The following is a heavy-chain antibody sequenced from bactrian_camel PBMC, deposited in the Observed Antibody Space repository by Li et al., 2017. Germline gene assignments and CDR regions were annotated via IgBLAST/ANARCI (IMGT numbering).Heavy chain of an antibody. J-gene: IGHJ4*01. D-gene: IGHD4*01. Sequence: HVQLVESGGGSVQPGGSLNVSCTASGFTTGLTLESKCMGWFRQAPGKERELVSTMNSDRTTRYSDSVKGRFTVSHDKSKNTAYLQMNDLKPEDTAMYYCAEAPYRDGFSTKCRGQGTQVTV. CDR2: MNSDRTT. CDR3: AEAPYRDGFSTKC. V-gene: IGHV3S53*01. CDR1: GFTTGLTLESKC.